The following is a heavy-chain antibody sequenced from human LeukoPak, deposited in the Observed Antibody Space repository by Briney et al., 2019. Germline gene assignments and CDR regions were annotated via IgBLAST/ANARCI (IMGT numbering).Heavy chain of an antibody. Sequence: GSLRLSCAASGFTFSSYAMSWVRRAPGKGLEWIGEIYHSGSTNYNPSLKSRVTISVDKSKKQFSLKLSSVTAADTAVYYCVTNSIGYCSGGNCYQVSDSWGQGSLVTVSS. D-gene: IGHD2-15*01. V-gene: IGHV4-4*02. J-gene: IGHJ4*02. CDR3: VTNSIGYCSGGNCYQVSDS. CDR1: GFTFSSYAM. CDR2: IYHSGST.